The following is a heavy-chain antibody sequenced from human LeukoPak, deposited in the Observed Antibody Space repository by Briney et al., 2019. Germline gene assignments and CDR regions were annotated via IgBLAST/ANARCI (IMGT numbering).Heavy chain of an antibody. J-gene: IGHJ4*02. CDR2: VYYSGRT. CDR1: GGSISTYY. D-gene: IGHD6-19*01. V-gene: IGHV4-59*01. CDR3: ARNSGWYGVS. Sequence: SETLSLTCTVSGGSISTYYWNWIRQPPGKGLEWIGYVYYSGRTNYNPSLKSRVTISIDTSESQFSLKLSSVTAADTAVYYCARNSGWYGVSWGQGTLVTVSS.